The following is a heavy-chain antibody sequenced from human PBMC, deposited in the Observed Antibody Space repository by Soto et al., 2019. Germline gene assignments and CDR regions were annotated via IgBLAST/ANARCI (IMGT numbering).Heavy chain of an antibody. CDR1: GFTFSSYC. D-gene: IGHD3-22*01. J-gene: IGHJ5*02. CDR2: INSDGSSK. V-gene: IGHV3-74*01. CDR3: ARDRVVVLNWFDP. Sequence: EVQLVESGGGLVQPGGSLRLSCAASGFTFSSYCMHWVRQAPGKGLVWVSRINSDGSSKSYADSVKVRFTISRDNAKNTLYLQMNSLRAEDTAVYYCARDRVVVLNWFDPWGQGTLVTVSS.